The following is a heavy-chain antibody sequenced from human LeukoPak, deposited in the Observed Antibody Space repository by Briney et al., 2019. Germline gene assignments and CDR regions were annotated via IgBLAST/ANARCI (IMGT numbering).Heavy chain of an antibody. CDR3: TRDQTPYY. CDR2: IRSTANGYAT. J-gene: IGHJ4*02. CDR1: GFTFSSYG. V-gene: IGHV3-73*01. Sequence: GGSLRLSCAASGFTFSSYGMSWVRQAPGKGLEWVGRIRSTANGYATAYAASVKGRFTISRDDSKNTAYLQMDSLKTEDTAVYYCTRDQTPYYWGQGTLVTVSS.